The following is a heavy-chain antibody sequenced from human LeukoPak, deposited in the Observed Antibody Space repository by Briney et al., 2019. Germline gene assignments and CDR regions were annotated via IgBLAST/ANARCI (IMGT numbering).Heavy chain of an antibody. CDR3: AADGPADLFDGSEDPPRDAFEI. V-gene: IGHV1-2*04. J-gene: IGHJ3*02. D-gene: IGHD3-22*01. Sequence: ASVKVSCKASGYTFTGYYMHWVRQAPGQGLEWMGWINPNSGGTNYARKFQGWVTMTRDTSISTAYMELSSLTSEDTAVFYCAADGPADLFDGSEDPPRDAFEIWGQGTMVTVSS. CDR2: INPNSGGT. CDR1: GYTFTGYY.